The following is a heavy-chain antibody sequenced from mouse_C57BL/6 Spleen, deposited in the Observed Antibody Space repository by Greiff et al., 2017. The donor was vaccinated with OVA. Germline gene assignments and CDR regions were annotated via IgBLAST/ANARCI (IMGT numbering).Heavy chain of an antibody. V-gene: IGHV1-82*01. CDR2: IYPGDGDT. D-gene: IGHD1-1*01. Sequence: VKLMESGPELVKPGASVKISCKASGYAFSSSWMNWVKQRPGKGLEWIGRIYPGDGDTNYNGKFKGKATLTADKSSSTAYMQLSSLTSEDSAVYFCALYYYGSSYGYWGQGTTLTVSS. CDR3: ALYYYGSSYGY. J-gene: IGHJ2*01. CDR1: GYAFSSSW.